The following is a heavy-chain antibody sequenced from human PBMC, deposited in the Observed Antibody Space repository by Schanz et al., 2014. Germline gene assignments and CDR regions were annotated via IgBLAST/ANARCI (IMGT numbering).Heavy chain of an antibody. J-gene: IGHJ4*02. D-gene: IGHD5-12*01. CDR2: TSNDGSFT. Sequence: EVQLLESGGGLVQPGGSLRLSCAASGFTFSDSWMHWVRQAPGKGLVWVSRTSNDGSFTTFADSVKGRFTISRDNAKNSLYLQMNSLRAEDTAVYYCAREGEWGYDPPRHWGQGTLVTVSS. V-gene: IGHV3-74*01. CDR3: AREGEWGYDPPRH. CDR1: GFTFSDSW.